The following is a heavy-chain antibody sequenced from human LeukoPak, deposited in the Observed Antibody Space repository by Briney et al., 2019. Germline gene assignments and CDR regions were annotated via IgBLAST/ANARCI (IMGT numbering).Heavy chain of an antibody. V-gene: IGHV1-18*01. Sequence: EASVKVSCEASGYTFTSYGISWVRQAPGQGLEWMGWISAYNGNTNYAQKLQGRVTMTTDTSTSTAYMELRSLRSDDTAVYYCARESIATSYYYYGMDVWGQGTTVTVSS. CDR1: GYTFTSYG. J-gene: IGHJ6*02. D-gene: IGHD2-21*01. CDR2: ISAYNGNT. CDR3: ARESIATSYYYYGMDV.